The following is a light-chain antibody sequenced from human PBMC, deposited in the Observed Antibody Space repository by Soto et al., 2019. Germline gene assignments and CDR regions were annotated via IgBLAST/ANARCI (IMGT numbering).Light chain of an antibody. Sequence: NFMLTQPHSVSESPGKAVIISCTRSSGSIANNFVQWYQQRPGSAPATIIYDDNKRPSGVPDRFSGSIDSSSNSASLTISGLKTEDDADYYCQSYDSTNHLVFGGGTKVTVL. CDR3: QSYDSTNHLV. CDR2: DDN. V-gene: IGLV6-57*04. CDR1: SGSIANNF. J-gene: IGLJ2*01.